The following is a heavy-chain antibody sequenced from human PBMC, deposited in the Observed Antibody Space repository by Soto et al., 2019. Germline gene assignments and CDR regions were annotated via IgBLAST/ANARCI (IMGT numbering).Heavy chain of an antibody. V-gene: IGHV3-30*03. J-gene: IGHJ4*02. CDR2: IPHDGSNQ. CDR1: GFTFSSYA. D-gene: IGHD6-19*01. Sequence: PGGSLRLSCAASGFTFSSYAMHWVRQAPGKGLEWVAFIPHDGSNQNYAGSVKGRFTISRDNSRNTLYAEMNSLRGEDTAVYYCARDPVWEAVAGYFDHWGQGTPVTVSS. CDR3: ARDPVWEAVAGYFDH.